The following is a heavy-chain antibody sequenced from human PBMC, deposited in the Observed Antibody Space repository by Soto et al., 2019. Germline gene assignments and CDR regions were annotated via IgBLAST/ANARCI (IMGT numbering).Heavy chain of an antibody. J-gene: IGHJ6*02. V-gene: IGHV3-73*01. CDR3: TRPRYCSSTSCYARYYYYGMDV. Sequence: PGGSLLSCAASGFTLSGSAMHWVRQASGKGLEWVGRIRSKANSYATAYAASVKGRFTISRDDSKNTAYLQMNSLKTEDTAVYYCTRPRYCSSTSCYARYYYYGMDVWGQGTTVTVSS. CDR2: IRSKANSYAT. CDR1: GFTLSGSA. D-gene: IGHD2-2*01.